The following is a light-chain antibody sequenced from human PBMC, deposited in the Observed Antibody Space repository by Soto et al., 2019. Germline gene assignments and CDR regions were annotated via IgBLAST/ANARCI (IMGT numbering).Light chain of an antibody. CDR2: GAS. J-gene: IGKJ1*01. Sequence: EIVMTQSPATLSMSPGERATLSCRASQSVTSNLAWYQQKPGQAPRLLIYGASTRATGIPARFSGSGSGTEFTLTISSLQSEDFAVYYCQQYNNWPPWTFGQGTKVDSK. CDR3: QQYNNWPPWT. V-gene: IGKV3-15*01. CDR1: QSVTSN.